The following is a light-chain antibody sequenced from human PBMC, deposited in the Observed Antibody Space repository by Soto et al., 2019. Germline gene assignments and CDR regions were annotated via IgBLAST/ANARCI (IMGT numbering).Light chain of an antibody. CDR2: DLS. CDR3: SSYTSSSAWV. CDR1: RSDVGGYNY. V-gene: IGLV2-14*01. Sequence: QSALTQPASVSGSPGQSITISCTGSRSDVGGYNYVSWYQQHPGKAPKLMIYDLSNRPSGVSNRFSVSKSGNTASLTISGLQAEDEADYYCSSYTSSSAWVFGGGTQLTVL. J-gene: IGLJ3*02.